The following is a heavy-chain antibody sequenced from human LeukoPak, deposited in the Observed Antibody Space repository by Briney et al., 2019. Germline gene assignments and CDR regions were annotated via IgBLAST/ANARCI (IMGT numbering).Heavy chain of an antibody. CDR1: GGSISSYY. J-gene: IGHJ4*02. Sequence: SETLSLTCTVSGGSISSYYWSWIRQPPGKGLEWIGYIYYSRSTNYNPSLKSRVTISVDTSKNQFSLKLSSVTAADTAVYYCARVRHMTTIDYWGQGTLVTVSS. D-gene: IGHD4-17*01. CDR3: ARVRHMTTIDY. CDR2: IYYSRST. V-gene: IGHV4-59*01.